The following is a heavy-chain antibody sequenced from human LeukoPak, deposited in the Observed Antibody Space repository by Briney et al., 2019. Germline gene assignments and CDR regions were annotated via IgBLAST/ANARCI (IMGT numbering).Heavy chain of an antibody. D-gene: IGHD3-9*01. Sequence: GGSLRLSCEASGFTFIRNGMHWVRQAPGKGLEWVAFLRYDESNQYYADSVQGRFTISRDNSKNTLYLQMYSLRAEDTAVYYCARDDPHYDILTGYYPIDSWGQGTLVTVSS. J-gene: IGHJ4*02. CDR3: ARDDPHYDILTGYYPIDS. CDR2: LRYDESNQ. CDR1: GFTFIRNG. V-gene: IGHV3-30*02.